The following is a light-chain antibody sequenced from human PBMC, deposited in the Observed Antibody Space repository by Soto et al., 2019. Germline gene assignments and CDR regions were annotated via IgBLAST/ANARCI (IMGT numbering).Light chain of an antibody. Sequence: DILMTQSHSTLSASLGDIVTITCRASQTIDGWVAWFQQKPGKAPKLLIYKTSSLESGVPSRFIGSRSGTEYTLTISGLQTDDFASYYCQQYNTYFSLTFGGGTKVDIK. J-gene: IGKJ4*01. CDR3: QQYNTYFSLT. V-gene: IGKV1-5*03. CDR2: KTS. CDR1: QTIDGW.